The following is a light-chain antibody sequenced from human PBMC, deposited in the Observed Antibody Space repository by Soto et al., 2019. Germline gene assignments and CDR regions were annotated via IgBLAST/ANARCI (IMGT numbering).Light chain of an antibody. CDR1: SSDVGSYNL. CDR3: CSYAGSSFYV. V-gene: IGLV2-23*02. Sequence: QSALTQPASVSGPPGQSITISCTGTSSDVGSYNLVSWYQQHPGKAPKLMIYEVSKRPSGVSNRFSGSKSGNTASLTISGLQAEDEADYYCCSYAGSSFYVFGTGTKVTVL. CDR2: EVS. J-gene: IGLJ1*01.